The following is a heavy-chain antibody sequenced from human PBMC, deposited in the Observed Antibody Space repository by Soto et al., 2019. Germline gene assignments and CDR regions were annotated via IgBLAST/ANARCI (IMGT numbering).Heavy chain of an antibody. Sequence: QVQLQQWGAGLLKPSETLSLTCAVYGGSFSGYYWSWIRQPPGKGLEWIGEINHSGSTNYNPSLKSRVTISVDTSKNQFSLKLSSVTAADTAVYYCARGRPLVRLGYYFDYWGQGTLVTFSS. CDR2: INHSGST. D-gene: IGHD6-6*01. J-gene: IGHJ4*02. V-gene: IGHV4-34*01. CDR3: ARGRPLVRLGYYFDY. CDR1: GGSFSGYY.